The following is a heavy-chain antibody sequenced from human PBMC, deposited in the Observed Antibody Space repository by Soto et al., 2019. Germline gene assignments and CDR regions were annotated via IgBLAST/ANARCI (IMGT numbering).Heavy chain of an antibody. V-gene: IGHV3-73*01. D-gene: IGHD3-9*01. Sequence: PGGSLRLSCAASGFTFSGSAMHWVRQAPGKGLEWVGRIRSKANSDATVYAASVKGRFTISREDSKNTAYLQMNRLKTEDTAVYYCTPPSNNKEILTDFFNYWGQGSLVPVSS. CDR2: IRSKANSDAT. CDR3: TPPSNNKEILTDFFNY. CDR1: GFTFSGSA. J-gene: IGHJ4*02.